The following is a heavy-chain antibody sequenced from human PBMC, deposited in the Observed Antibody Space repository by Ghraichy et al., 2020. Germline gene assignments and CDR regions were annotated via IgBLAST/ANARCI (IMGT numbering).Heavy chain of an antibody. V-gene: IGHV3-74*01. Sequence: GESLNISCVASGFTSSSYWIHWVRQAPGKGLVWVSRITTDGVRPSHADSVKGRFTMSGDTAKNTLYLQMNSVRVEDTAVYYCALTRSGNHAMDVWGQGTTVTVS. CDR1: GFTSSSYW. J-gene: IGHJ6*02. CDR3: ALTRSGNHAMDV. CDR2: ITTDGVRP. D-gene: IGHD3-10*01.